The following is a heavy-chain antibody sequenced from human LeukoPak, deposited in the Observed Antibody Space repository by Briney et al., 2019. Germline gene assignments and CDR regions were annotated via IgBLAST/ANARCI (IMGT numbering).Heavy chain of an antibody. CDR1: GDSVSSNSAA. V-gene: IGHV6-1*01. CDR2: TYYRSKWYN. D-gene: IGHD2-2*01. CDR3: ARDKDIVVVPAANEPAFDI. J-gene: IGHJ3*02. Sequence: SQTLSLTCAISGDSVSSNSAAWNWIRQSPSRGLEWLGRTYYRSKWYNDYAVSVKSRITINPYTSKNQFSLQLNSVTPEDTAVYYCARDKDIVVVPAANEPAFDIWGQGTMVTVSS.